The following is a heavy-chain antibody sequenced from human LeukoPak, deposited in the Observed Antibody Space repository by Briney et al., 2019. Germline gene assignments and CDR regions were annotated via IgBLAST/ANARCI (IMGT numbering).Heavy chain of an antibody. CDR1: GGSISSSSYY. V-gene: IGHV4-39*07. D-gene: IGHD3-10*01. CDR2: IYYSGST. Sequence: SETLSLTCTVSGGSISSSSYYWGWIRQPPGKGLEWIGSIYYSGSTNYNPSLKSRVTISVDTSKNQFSLKLSSVTAADTAVYYCALTAGSGYYYYYMDVWGKGTTVTVSS. CDR3: ALTAGSGYYYYYMDV. J-gene: IGHJ6*03.